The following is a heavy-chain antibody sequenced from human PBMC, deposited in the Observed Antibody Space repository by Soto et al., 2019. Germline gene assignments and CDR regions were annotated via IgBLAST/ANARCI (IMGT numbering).Heavy chain of an antibody. CDR2: IYYSGRT. CDR1: GGSISSYY. J-gene: IGHJ3*02. V-gene: IGHV4-59*01. CDR3: GRVWGGAFAI. Sequence: QVQLQESGPGLVKPSETLSLTCTVSGGSISSYYWSWIRQPPGKGLEWIGYIYYSGRTNYNPSLKSGAPISVDTSKNNFSPKLSSGPAAETSVSYCGRVWGGAFAIGGKETMVTVTT. D-gene: IGHD3-10*01.